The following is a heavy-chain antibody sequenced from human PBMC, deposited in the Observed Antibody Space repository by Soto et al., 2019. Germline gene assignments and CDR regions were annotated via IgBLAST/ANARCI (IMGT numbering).Heavy chain of an antibody. D-gene: IGHD3-16*01. CDR2: ISGSGGST. Sequence: PGGSLRLSCAASGFTFSSYAMSWVRQAPGKGLEWVSAISGSGGSTYYADSVKGRFTISRDNSKDTLYLQMNSLRAEDTAVYYCAKDLLVGGRSFDYWGQGTLVTVSS. CDR3: AKDLLVGGRSFDY. V-gene: IGHV3-23*01. J-gene: IGHJ4*02. CDR1: GFTFSSYA.